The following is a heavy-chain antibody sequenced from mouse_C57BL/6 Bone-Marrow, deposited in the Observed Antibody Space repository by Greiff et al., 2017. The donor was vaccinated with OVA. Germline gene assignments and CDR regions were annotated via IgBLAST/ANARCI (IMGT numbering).Heavy chain of an antibody. CDR2: INPSNGGT. CDR1: GYTFTSYW. D-gene: IGHD2-1*01. V-gene: IGHV1-53*01. CDR3: ARRRGIYYGNPAWFDY. Sequence: QVQLQQPGTELVKPGASVKLSCKASGYTFTSYWMHWVKQRPGQGLEWIGNINPSNGGTNYNEKFKGKATFTADTSSNTAYMQLSSLTTADSAIYYCARRRGIYYGNPAWFDYWGQGTLVTVSA. J-gene: IGHJ3*01.